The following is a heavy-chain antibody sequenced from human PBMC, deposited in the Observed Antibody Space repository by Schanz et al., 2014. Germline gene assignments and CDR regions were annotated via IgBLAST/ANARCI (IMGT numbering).Heavy chain of an antibody. J-gene: IGHJ6*02. Sequence: QVFLAESGGSVVQPGRSLRLSCAASGFTFRSYGMHWVRQAPGKGLEWVALISYDGSSKNHADSVQGRFTISRDNSKDTLYLQMSGLTPEDTAVYYCARAQGVIRLYYGVDVWGQGTTVTVSS. CDR2: ISYDGSSK. D-gene: IGHD3-10*01. CDR1: GFTFRSYG. CDR3: ARAQGVIRLYYGVDV. V-gene: IGHV3-33*01.